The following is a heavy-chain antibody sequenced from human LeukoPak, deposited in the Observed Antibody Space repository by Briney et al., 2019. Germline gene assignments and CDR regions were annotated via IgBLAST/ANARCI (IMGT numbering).Heavy chain of an antibody. D-gene: IGHD6-13*01. Sequence: GGSLGLSCAASGFTFSDYYMNWIRQAPGKGLEWVSYISSSATTIYYADSVKGRFTISRDNAKKSLYLQMNSLRAEDTAVYYCARDYSSSWNYFDYWGQGTLVTVSS. CDR3: ARDYSSSWNYFDY. J-gene: IGHJ4*02. V-gene: IGHV3-11*04. CDR1: GFTFSDYY. CDR2: ISSSATTI.